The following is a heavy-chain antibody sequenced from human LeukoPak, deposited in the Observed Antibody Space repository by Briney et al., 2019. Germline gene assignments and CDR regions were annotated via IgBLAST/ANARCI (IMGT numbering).Heavy chain of an antibody. CDR3: ARHPYYYYGMDV. J-gene: IGHJ6*04. Sequence: SETLSLTCTVSGGSISSGGYYWSWIRQHPGKGLEWIGYIYYSGTTYYNPSLKSRVTISVDTSKNQFSLKLSSVTAADTAVYYWARHPYYYYGMDVWGKGTTVTVSS. V-gene: IGHV4-31*03. CDR1: GGSISSGGYY. CDR2: IYYSGTT.